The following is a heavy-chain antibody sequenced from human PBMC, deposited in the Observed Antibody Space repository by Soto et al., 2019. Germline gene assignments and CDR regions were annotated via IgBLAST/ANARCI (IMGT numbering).Heavy chain of an antibody. D-gene: IGHD6-13*01. J-gene: IGHJ3*02. Sequence: XSVKVSCKASVYTFTSYFIHWVRQAPGQGLEWMGIINPTGGSTSYAQKFQGRVTMTRDTSTSTVYMELSSLRSEDTAVYYCATSGYSISDAFDIWGQGPMVT. CDR2: INPTGGST. CDR3: ATSGYSISDAFDI. CDR1: VYTFTSYF. V-gene: IGHV1-46*01.